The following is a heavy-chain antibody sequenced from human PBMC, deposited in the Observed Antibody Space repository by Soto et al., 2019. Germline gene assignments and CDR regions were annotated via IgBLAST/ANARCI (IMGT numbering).Heavy chain of an antibody. CDR3: AKLSGVAGDPYSHFDL. CDR1: GFTFSNYG. V-gene: IGHV3-30*18. J-gene: IGHJ2*01. CDR2: ISYDGENQ. D-gene: IGHD3-3*01. Sequence: QVQLVESGGGVVQPGRSLRLSCEASGFTFSNYGMHWVRRAPGKGLEWVAAISYDGENQHYAESVKVRFIISRDKSKNTLFLQMNSLRAADTAEYYCAKLSGVAGDPYSHFDLWGRGTLATVSS.